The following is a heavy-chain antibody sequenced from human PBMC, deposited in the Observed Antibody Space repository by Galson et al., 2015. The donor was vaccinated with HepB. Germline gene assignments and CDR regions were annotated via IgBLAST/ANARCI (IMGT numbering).Heavy chain of an antibody. J-gene: IGHJ3*02. CDR3: AKDMYGSVIGAFDI. D-gene: IGHD3-10*01. V-gene: IGHV3-9*01. CDR1: GFTFDDYA. CDR2: ISWNSGSI. Sequence: SLRLSCAASGFTFDDYAMHWVRQAPGKGLEWVSGISWNSGSIGYADSVKGRFTISRDNAKNSLYLQMNSLRAEDTALYYCAKDMYGSVIGAFDIWGQGTMVTVSS.